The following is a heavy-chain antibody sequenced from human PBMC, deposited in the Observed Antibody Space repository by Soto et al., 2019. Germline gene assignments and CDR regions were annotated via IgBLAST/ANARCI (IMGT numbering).Heavy chain of an antibody. J-gene: IGHJ5*02. CDR3: ARGRPGGWFDP. CDR1: GGSISSYY. V-gene: IGHV4-59*01. Sequence: SETLSLTCTVYGGSISSYYWSWIRQPPGKGLEWIGYIYYSGSTNYNPSLKSRVTISVDTSKNQFSLKLSSVTAADTAVYYCARGRPGGWFDPWGQGTLVTVSS. CDR2: IYYSGST.